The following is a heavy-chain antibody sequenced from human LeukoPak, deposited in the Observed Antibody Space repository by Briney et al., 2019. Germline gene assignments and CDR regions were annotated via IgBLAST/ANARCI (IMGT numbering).Heavy chain of an antibody. V-gene: IGHV3-21*01. D-gene: IGHD3-3*01. J-gene: IGHJ3*02. CDR3: ASDTIFGVVTHDAFDI. Sequence: GGSLRLSCAVSGFTFSSYSMNWVRQAPGPGMGWDSSISSSSSDIYYAVSAKGRFTISRDNAKNSLYLQMNSLRAEDTAVYYCASDTIFGVVTHDAFDIWDQGTMVTVSS. CDR1: GFTFSSYS. CDR2: ISSSSSDI.